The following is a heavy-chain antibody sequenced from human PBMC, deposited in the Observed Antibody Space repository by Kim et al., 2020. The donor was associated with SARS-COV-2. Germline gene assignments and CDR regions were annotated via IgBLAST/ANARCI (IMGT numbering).Heavy chain of an antibody. Sequence: SETLSLTCTVSGGSISSGGYYWSWIRQHPGKGLEWIGYIYYSGSTYYNPSLKSRVTISVDTSKNQFSLKLSSVTAADTAVYYCARVGIAAAGDAFDIWGQGTMVTVSS. D-gene: IGHD6-13*01. CDR1: GGSISSGGYY. CDR2: IYYSGST. V-gene: IGHV4-31*03. J-gene: IGHJ3*02. CDR3: ARVGIAAAGDAFDI.